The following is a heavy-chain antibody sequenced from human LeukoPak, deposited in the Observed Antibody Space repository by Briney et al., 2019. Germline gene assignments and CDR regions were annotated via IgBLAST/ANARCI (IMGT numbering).Heavy chain of an antibody. CDR3: AGTYYYGSGSYPFDY. Sequence: PGESLKISCKGSGYSFTSYWIGWVRQMPGKGLEWMGIIYPGDSDTRYSPSFQGQVTISADKSISTAYLQWSSLKASDTAVYYCAGTYYYGSGSYPFDYWGQGTLVTVSS. J-gene: IGHJ4*02. CDR2: IYPGDSDT. CDR1: GYSFTSYW. V-gene: IGHV5-51*01. D-gene: IGHD3-10*01.